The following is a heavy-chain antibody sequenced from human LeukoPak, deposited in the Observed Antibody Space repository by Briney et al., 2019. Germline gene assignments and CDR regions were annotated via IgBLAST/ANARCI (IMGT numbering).Heavy chain of an antibody. CDR2: IYYTET. J-gene: IGHJ4*02. CDR3: ATRKLGNDY. CDR1: GGSVSNYY. D-gene: IGHD7-27*01. V-gene: IGHV4-59*02. Sequence: SETMSLTCTVSGGSVSNYYWSWIRQSPGKGLEWIGYIYYTETGYNPSLKSRVTISADTSKNQFSLKLYSVTAADTAVYYCATRKLGNDYWGQGTLVTVSS.